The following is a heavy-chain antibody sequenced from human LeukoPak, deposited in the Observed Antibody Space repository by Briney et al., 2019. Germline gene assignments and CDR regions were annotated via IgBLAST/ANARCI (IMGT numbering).Heavy chain of an antibody. V-gene: IGHV1-2*02. CDR3: VRAEMVDATYGGFDP. CDR1: GYTFSAYY. J-gene: IGHJ5*02. D-gene: IGHD2-8*01. Sequence: ASVKVSCEASGYTFSAYYMHWVRQAPGQGFEWMGWINANSGGTKYAQKFQGRVAMTRDTSISTASMELSNLRSDDTAVYYCVRAEMVDATYGGFDPWGQGTLVTVSS. CDR2: INANSGGT.